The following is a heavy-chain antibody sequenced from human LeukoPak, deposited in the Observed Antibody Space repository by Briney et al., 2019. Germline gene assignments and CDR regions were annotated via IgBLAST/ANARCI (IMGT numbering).Heavy chain of an antibody. CDR3: AKDIGPRRYSSGGSYFDY. D-gene: IGHD6-19*01. V-gene: IGHV3-9*01. J-gene: IGHJ4*02. CDR1: GFTFDDYA. Sequence: QTGGSLRLSCAASGFTFDDYAMHWVRQAPGKGLEWVSGISWNSGSIGYADSVKGRFTISRDNAKNSLYLQMNSLRAEDTALYYCAKDIGPRRYSSGGSYFDYWGQGTLVTVSS. CDR2: ISWNSGSI.